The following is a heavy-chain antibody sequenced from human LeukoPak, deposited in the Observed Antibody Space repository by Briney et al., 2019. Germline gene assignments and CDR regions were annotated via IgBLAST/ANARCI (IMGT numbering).Heavy chain of an antibody. D-gene: IGHD6-19*01. V-gene: IGHV4-28*01. CDR2: IFYSGNA. Sequence: SDTLSLTCAVSGYSISSNNCWGWIRQPPGKGLEWIGYIFYSGNAYYNSSLKSRVTMSVDTSKNQFSLNLGSVTAVDTAVYYCARNQAVAGNHGAIDIWGQGTMVTVSS. CDR3: ARNQAVAGNHGAIDI. J-gene: IGHJ3*02. CDR1: GYSISSNNC.